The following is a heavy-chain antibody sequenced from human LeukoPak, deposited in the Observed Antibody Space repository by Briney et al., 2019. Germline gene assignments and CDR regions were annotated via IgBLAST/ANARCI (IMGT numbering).Heavy chain of an antibody. D-gene: IGHD5-18*01. J-gene: IGHJ6*03. CDR3: ARGGYSYGYVYYYYYCYMDV. CDR1: GYTFTSYD. Sequence: GSAKVSCKASGYTFTSYDINRVRQATGQGLEWMGWMNPNRGNTGYAQKFQGRVTMTSNTSISTAYMELSSLRSEDTAVYYCARGGYSYGYVYYYYYCYMDVWGKGTAVTVSS. V-gene: IGHV1-8*01. CDR2: MNPNRGNT.